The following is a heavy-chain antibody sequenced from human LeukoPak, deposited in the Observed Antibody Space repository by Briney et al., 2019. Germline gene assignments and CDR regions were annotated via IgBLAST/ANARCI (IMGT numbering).Heavy chain of an antibody. J-gene: IGHJ5*02. D-gene: IGHD3-10*01. CDR2: ISSSGSTI. Sequence: PGGSLRLSCSASGFTFSSYEMNWVRQAPGKGLEWVSYISSSGSTIYYADSVKGRFTIPRDNAKHSLYLQMNSLRAEHTAVYYCTRDLDGSGSYNWFDPWGQGTLVTVSS. CDR1: GFTFSSYE. V-gene: IGHV3-48*03. CDR3: TRDLDGSGSYNWFDP.